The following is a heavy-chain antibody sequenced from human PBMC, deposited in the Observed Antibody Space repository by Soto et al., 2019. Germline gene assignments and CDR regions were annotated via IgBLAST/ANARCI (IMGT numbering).Heavy chain of an antibody. D-gene: IGHD2-2*01. CDR2: IFYSGST. CDR3: ARHYCSGADCYAYFYYYMDV. J-gene: IGHJ6*03. CDR1: GASISSSTYY. V-gene: IGHV4-39*01. Sequence: QLQLQESGPGLVRPSETLSLSCTVSGASISSSTYYWGWIRQPPGKGLEWLGTIFYSGSTYYNPSLESRLTISVETSNNEFSLKLSSVTAADTAVYYCARHYCSGADCYAYFYYYMDVWGRGTTVTVSS.